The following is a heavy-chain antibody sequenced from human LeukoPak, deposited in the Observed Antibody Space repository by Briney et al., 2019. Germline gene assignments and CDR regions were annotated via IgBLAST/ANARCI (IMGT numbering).Heavy chain of an antibody. CDR1: GLSISSYY. CDR3: ARCDSSGLAFDY. CDR2: IHYSGST. J-gene: IGHJ4*02. D-gene: IGHD3-22*01. Sequence: PSETLSLTCTVSGLSISSYYWSWIRQPPGKGLEWIGYIHYSGSTNYHPSLHSRATISVETSKNQSSLKLSSVTAADTAVYYCARCDSSGLAFDYWGQGTLVTVSS. V-gene: IGHV4-59*01.